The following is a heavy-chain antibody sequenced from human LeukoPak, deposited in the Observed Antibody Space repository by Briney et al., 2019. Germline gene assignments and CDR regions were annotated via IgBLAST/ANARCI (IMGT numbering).Heavy chain of an antibody. CDR1: GYTFTSYG. D-gene: IGHD2-15*01. CDR3: ASHPGYCSGGSCYYYYFDY. V-gene: IGHV1-18*01. J-gene: IGHJ4*02. CDR2: ISAYNGNT. Sequence: ASVKVSCKASGYTFTSYGISWVRQAPGQGLEWMGWISAYNGNTNYAQKLQGRVTMTTDTSTSTAYMELRSLRSDDTAVYYCASHPGYCSGGSCYYYYFDYWGQGTLVTVSS.